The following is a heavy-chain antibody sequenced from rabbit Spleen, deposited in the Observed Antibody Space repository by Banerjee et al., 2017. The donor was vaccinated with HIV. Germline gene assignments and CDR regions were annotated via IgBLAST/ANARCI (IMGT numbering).Heavy chain of an antibody. J-gene: IGHJ2*01. CDR1: GFSFSSAT. CDR2: INTGSTYT. CDR3: ARDSNDWCFDV. V-gene: IGHV1S45*01. D-gene: IGHD4-1*01. Sequence: QEQLEESGGGLVQPEGSLTLTCKASGFSFSSATIGWVRQAPGKGLEWIGSINTGSTYTWYASWAKGRFTISKTSSTTVTLQMTSLTAADTATYFCARDSNDWCFDVWGQGTLVTVS.